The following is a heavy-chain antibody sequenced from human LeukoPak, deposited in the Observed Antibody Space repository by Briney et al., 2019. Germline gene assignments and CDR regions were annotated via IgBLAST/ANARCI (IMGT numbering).Heavy chain of an antibody. CDR2: IKSKTDGGTT. Sequence: GGSLRLSCAASGFTFSNAWMSWVRQAPGKGLEWVGRIKSKTDGGTTDYAAPVKGRFTISRDDSKNTLYLQMNSLKTEDTAVYYCTTVPGELWFGGYYYGMDVWGQGTTVTVSS. CDR1: GFTFSNAW. D-gene: IGHD3-10*01. CDR3: TTVPGELWFGGYYYGMDV. J-gene: IGHJ6*02. V-gene: IGHV3-15*01.